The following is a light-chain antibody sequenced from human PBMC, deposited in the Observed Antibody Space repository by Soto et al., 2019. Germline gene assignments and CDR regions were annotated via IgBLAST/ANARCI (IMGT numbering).Light chain of an antibody. CDR1: SSDVGGYNY. CDR3: SSYTSSSTLGV. V-gene: IGLV2-14*01. CDR2: EVS. J-gene: IGLJ2*01. Sequence: QSALTQPASVSGSPGQSITISCTGTSSDVGGYNYVSWYQQHPGKAPKLMIYEVSNRPSGVSNRFSGSKSGNTASLTISGLHAEDEADYYCSSYTSSSTLGVFGGATKLTVL.